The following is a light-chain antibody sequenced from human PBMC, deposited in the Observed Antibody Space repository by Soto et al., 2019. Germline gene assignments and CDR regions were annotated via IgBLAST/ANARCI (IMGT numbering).Light chain of an antibody. V-gene: IGKV1-9*01. CDR2: AAS. Sequence: DIQLTQYPSFLSASVGDSVTITCRASQVISTSLAWYQVKPGKAPKLLIYAASTLESGVPSRFSATVSGTEFSLTITSLQPEDFATYYCQQLFDSPITFGQGTRLEIK. J-gene: IGKJ5*01. CDR1: QVISTS. CDR3: QQLFDSPIT.